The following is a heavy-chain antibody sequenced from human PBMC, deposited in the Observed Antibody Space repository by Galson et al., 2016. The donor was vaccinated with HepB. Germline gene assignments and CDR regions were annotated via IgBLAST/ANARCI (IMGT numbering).Heavy chain of an antibody. D-gene: IGHD3-16*01. Sequence: SLRLSCAASGFTFSSYGMHWVRQAPGKGLEWVAVIWFDGSDKYYADSVKGRFTISRDNSKNTLYLQMNSLRAEDTAVYYCASVPVAYSNWYFDLWGRGTLVTVSS. CDR3: ASVPVAYSNWYFDL. V-gene: IGHV3-33*01. CDR1: GFTFSSYG. J-gene: IGHJ2*01. CDR2: IWFDGSDK.